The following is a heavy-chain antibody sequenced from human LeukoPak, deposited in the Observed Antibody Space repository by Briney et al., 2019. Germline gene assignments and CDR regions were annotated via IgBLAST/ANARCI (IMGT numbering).Heavy chain of an antibody. CDR2: IAYSGST. V-gene: IGHV4-39*01. Sequence: SETLSLTCTGSGGSITSSRYYWGWIRQTPGKGLEWIGSIAYSGSTQYHPSLKSRLTIFVDTSKSQFSLELTSVTAADTAVFYCARLVNDFSSGLYTGGYYYMDVWGKGTTVNVSS. CDR3: ARLVNDFSSGLYTGGYYYMDV. CDR1: GGSITSSRYY. D-gene: IGHD3-3*01. J-gene: IGHJ6*03.